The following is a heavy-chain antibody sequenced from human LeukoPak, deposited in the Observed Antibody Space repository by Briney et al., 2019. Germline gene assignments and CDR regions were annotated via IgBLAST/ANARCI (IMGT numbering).Heavy chain of an antibody. CDR2: INTNTGNP. Sequence: ASVKVSCKASGYTFTSYAMNWVRQAPGQGLEWMGWINTNTGNPTYAQGFTGRFVFSLDTSVSTAYLQISSLKAEDTAVYYCARGGFGELHYYYYMDVWGKGTTVTISS. D-gene: IGHD3-10*01. CDR1: GYTFTSYA. J-gene: IGHJ6*03. CDR3: ARGGFGELHYYYYMDV. V-gene: IGHV7-4-1*02.